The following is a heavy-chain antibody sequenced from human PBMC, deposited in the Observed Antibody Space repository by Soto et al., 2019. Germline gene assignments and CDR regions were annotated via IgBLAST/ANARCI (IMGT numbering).Heavy chain of an antibody. CDR3: ARNNDYGYGQDY. Sequence: ASVKVSCKASGYTFTSYDINWVRQATGQGLEWMGWMNPNSGNTGYAQKFQGRVTMTRNTSISTAYMELSSLRSEDTAVYYCARNNDYGYGQDYWGQGTLVTVSS. V-gene: IGHV1-8*01. CDR1: GYTFTSYD. J-gene: IGHJ4*02. D-gene: IGHD4-17*01. CDR2: MNPNSGNT.